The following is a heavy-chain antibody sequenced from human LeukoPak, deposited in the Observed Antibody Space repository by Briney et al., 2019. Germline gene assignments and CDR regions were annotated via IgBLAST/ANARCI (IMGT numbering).Heavy chain of an antibody. CDR3: ANSGSYLAFDI. D-gene: IGHD1-26*01. V-gene: IGHV3-48*03. CDR1: GFTFSSYE. CDR2: ISSSGSTI. Sequence: GGSLRLSCAASGFTFSSYEMNWVRQAPGKGLEWVSYISSSGSTIYYADSVKGRFTISRDNAKNSLYLQMNSLRAEDMAVYYCANSGSYLAFDIWGQGTMVTVSS. J-gene: IGHJ3*02.